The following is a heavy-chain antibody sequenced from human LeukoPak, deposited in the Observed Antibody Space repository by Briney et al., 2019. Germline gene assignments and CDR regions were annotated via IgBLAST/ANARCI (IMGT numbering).Heavy chain of an antibody. J-gene: IGHJ4*02. V-gene: IGHV3-48*03. CDR2: ISSSGSTI. D-gene: IGHD3-16*02. CDR3: ARESRAGYDDVWESYRYTGLDY. CDR1: GFACRNYE. Sequence: GGSLRLSCAASGFACRNYEMNWVRQAPGKGLEWVSYISSSGSTIYYADSVKGRFTISRDNAKNSLNLQMNSLRAEDTAVYYCARESRAGYDDVWESYRYTGLDYWGQGTLVTVSS.